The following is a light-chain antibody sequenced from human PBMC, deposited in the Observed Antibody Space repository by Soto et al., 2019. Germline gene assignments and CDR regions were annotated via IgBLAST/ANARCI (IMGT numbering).Light chain of an antibody. Sequence: EIVMTQSPATLSVSPGERATLSCRASQNIKNNLAWYQQKPGQAPRLLIHGASTRAPGFPARFSGSGSGTDFTLTISSLQSEDFAVYYCQQYDNWPWTFGQGTKVDIK. CDR1: QNIKNN. CDR2: GAS. J-gene: IGKJ1*01. CDR3: QQYDNWPWT. V-gene: IGKV3-15*01.